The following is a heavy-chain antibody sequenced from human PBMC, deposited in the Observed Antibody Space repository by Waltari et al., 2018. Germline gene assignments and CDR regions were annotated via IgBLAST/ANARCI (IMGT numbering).Heavy chain of an antibody. CDR1: GGALSRSSYY. D-gene: IGHD2-8*01. CDR2: IYSSGST. V-gene: IGHV4-39*01. CDR3: ARHPAMTIMLWYFDL. J-gene: IGHJ2*01. Sequence: QLQLQESGPGLVKPSEPLALTCTVSGGALSRSSYYWGWIRQPPGKGLEWIGSIYSSGSTYYNPSLKSRVTISVDTSKNQFSLKLSSVTAADTAVYYCARHPAMTIMLWYFDLWGRGTLVTVSS.